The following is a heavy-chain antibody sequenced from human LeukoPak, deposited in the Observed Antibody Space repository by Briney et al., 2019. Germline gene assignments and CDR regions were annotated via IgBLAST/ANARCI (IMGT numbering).Heavy chain of an antibody. V-gene: IGHV1-8*01. Sequence: GASVKVSCKASGYTFTSYDINWVRQATGQGLECMGWMNPNSGNTGYAQKFQGRVTMTRNTSISTAYMELSSLRSEDTAVYYCARGYGSGIYYYYYYGMDVWGQGTTVTVSS. D-gene: IGHD3-10*01. CDR1: GYTFTSYD. J-gene: IGHJ6*02. CDR3: ARGYGSGIYYYYYYGMDV. CDR2: MNPNSGNT.